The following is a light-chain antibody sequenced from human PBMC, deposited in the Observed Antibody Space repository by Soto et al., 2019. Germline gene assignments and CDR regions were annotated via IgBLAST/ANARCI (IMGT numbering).Light chain of an antibody. J-gene: IGKJ1*01. CDR1: QSISNRY. CDR3: QQYGNSPWA. CDR2: AAS. V-gene: IGKV3-20*01. Sequence: EMVMTQSPATLSVSPGERATLSCRASQSISNRYVAWYQHKPGQAPRVLIYAASSRTPGIPDRFSGSGSGTEFTLTISRLEPEDFAVYYCQQYGNSPWAFGQGTKVDIK.